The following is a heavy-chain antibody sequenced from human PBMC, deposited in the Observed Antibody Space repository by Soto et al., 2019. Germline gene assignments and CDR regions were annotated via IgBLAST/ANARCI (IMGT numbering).Heavy chain of an antibody. V-gene: IGHV3-9*01. Sequence: VESGGGLVQPGRSLRLSCAASGFTFDDYAMHWVRQAPGKGLEWVSGISWNSGSIGYADSVKGRFTISRDNAKNSLYLQMNSLRAEDTALYYCAKDISAGRELEIDYWGQGTLVTVSS. D-gene: IGHD1-1*01. CDR1: GFTFDDYA. CDR3: AKDISAGRELEIDY. CDR2: ISWNSGSI. J-gene: IGHJ4*02.